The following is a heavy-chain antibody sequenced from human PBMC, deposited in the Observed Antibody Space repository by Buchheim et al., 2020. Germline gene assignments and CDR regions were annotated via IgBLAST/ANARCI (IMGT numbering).Heavy chain of an antibody. J-gene: IGHJ4*02. CDR3: AKDPCIVGATTRWCGYFDY. Sequence: QVQLVESGGGVVQPGRSLRLSCAASGFTFSSYGMHWVRQAPGKGLEWVAVISYDGSNKYYADSVKGRFTISRDNSKNTLYLQMNSLRAEDTAVYYCAKDPCIVGATTRWCGYFDYWGQGTL. CDR1: GFTFSSYG. V-gene: IGHV3-30*18. CDR2: ISYDGSNK. D-gene: IGHD1-26*01.